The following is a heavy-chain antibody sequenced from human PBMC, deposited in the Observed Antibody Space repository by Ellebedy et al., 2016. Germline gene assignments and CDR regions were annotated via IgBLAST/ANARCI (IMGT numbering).Heavy chain of an antibody. Sequence: GGSLRLSXAASGFTFSSYAMSWVRQAPGKGLEWVSAISGSGGSTYYADSVKGRFTISRDNSKNTLYLQMNSLRAEDTAVYYCAKDEQRYGSGSLDYWGQGTLVTVSS. D-gene: IGHD3-10*01. CDR2: ISGSGGST. CDR1: GFTFSSYA. CDR3: AKDEQRYGSGSLDY. J-gene: IGHJ4*02. V-gene: IGHV3-23*01.